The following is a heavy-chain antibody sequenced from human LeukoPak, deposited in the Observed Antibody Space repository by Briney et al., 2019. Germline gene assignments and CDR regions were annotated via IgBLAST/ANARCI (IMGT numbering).Heavy chain of an antibody. CDR3: ARHLGVSDSAFDI. Sequence: GESLKIPCKGSGYSFSNYWIGWVRQMPGKGLEWMGIIYPGDSDTRYSPSFQGQVTISADKSISTAYLQWSSLKASDTAMYYCARHLGVSDSAFDIWGQGTMVTVSS. D-gene: IGHD3-16*01. J-gene: IGHJ3*02. CDR2: IYPGDSDT. V-gene: IGHV5-51*01. CDR1: GYSFSNYW.